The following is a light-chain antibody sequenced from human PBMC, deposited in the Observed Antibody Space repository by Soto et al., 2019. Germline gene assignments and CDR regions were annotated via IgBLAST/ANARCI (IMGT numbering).Light chain of an antibody. CDR1: QSVSSSY. V-gene: IGKV3-20*01. J-gene: IGKJ1*01. Sequence: EIVLTQSPGTLSLSPGERATLSCRASQSVSSSYLAWYQQKPGQAPRLLIYGASSRATGIPARFSGSGSGTDFTLTISRLEPGDFAVYYCQQYGTSPWTFGQGTKVDIK. CDR3: QQYGTSPWT. CDR2: GAS.